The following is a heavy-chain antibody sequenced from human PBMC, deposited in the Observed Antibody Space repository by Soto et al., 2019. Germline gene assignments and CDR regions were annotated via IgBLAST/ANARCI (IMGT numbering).Heavy chain of an antibody. CDR1: GYSFTNYH. D-gene: IGHD2-21*02. V-gene: IGHV1-46*01. CDR3: ARGGVMTAIGEYNWFDS. Sequence: QVQLVQSGAEMKKPGASVKVSCKASGYSFTNYHMHWVRQAPGQGLEWMGTINPSGGGTSYAQKFQGRVTMTRFTSTNTVYMALSSLRSEDTAVYYCARGGVMTAIGEYNWFDSWGQGTLVTVSS. J-gene: IGHJ5*01. CDR2: INPSGGGT.